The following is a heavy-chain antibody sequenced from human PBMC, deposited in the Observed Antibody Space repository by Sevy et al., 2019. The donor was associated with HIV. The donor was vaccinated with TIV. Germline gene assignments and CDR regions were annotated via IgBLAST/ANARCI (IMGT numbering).Heavy chain of an antibody. J-gene: IGHJ4*02. Sequence: GGSLRLSCAASGFTFSTYAMSWVRQAPGKGLEWVSVIYGNNSTYYADFVKGRFTISRDNSKNTLYLQMNSLRVEDTAIYYCARGEQWLSFNYWGQGTLVTVSS. CDR1: GFTFSTYA. CDR2: IYGNNST. D-gene: IGHD6-19*01. CDR3: ARGEQWLSFNY. V-gene: IGHV3-23*05.